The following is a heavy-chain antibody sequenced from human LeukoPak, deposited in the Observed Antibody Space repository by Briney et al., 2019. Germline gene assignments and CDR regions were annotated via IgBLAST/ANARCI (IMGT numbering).Heavy chain of an antibody. Sequence: ASVKVSCKASGYTFTGYYMHWVRQAPGQGLEWMGWINPNSGGTNYAQKFQGRVNMTRDTSISTAYMELSRLRSDDTAVYYCAKAAAGSQHSYYYYYYLDVWGTGTTVTISS. D-gene: IGHD6-13*01. J-gene: IGHJ6*03. CDR2: INPNSGGT. CDR3: AKAAAGSQHSYYYYYYLDV. V-gene: IGHV1-2*02. CDR1: GYTFTGYY.